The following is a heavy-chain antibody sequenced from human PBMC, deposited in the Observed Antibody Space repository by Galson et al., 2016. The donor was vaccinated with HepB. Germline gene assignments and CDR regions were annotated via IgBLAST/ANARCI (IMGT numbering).Heavy chain of an antibody. D-gene: IGHD2-21*01. V-gene: IGHV3-7*01. CDR1: GFNFRSYW. J-gene: IGHJ4*02. CDR3: ARDWNCGGGCYPFDK. Sequence: SLRLSCATSGFNFRSYWMSWIRLAPGKGLERVANIKDDGSEKRYVDSVKGRFSVSRDNAKNSVYLQMNNLRVEDTAIYYRARDWNCGGGCYPFDKWGQGTLVTVSP. CDR2: IKDDGSEK.